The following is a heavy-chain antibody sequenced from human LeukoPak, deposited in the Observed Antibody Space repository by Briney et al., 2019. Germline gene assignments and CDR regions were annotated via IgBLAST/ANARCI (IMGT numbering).Heavy chain of an antibody. J-gene: IGHJ4*02. CDR2: IKKEESKD. D-gene: IGHD3-3*01. Sequence: GGSLRLSCAASGFTFTNDLMSWVRQAPGKGLEWVANIKKEESKDCYLDSGKGRFPISRDNAKNQLFLQMNHVRPEDTAGYYCANDRGRFLEYVSPCAFDYWGQGTLVTLSS. CDR3: ANDRGRFLEYVSPCAFDY. V-gene: IGHV3-7*01. CDR1: GFTFTNDL.